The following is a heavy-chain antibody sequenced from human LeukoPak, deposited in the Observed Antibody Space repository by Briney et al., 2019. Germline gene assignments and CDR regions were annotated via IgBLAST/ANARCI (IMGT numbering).Heavy chain of an antibody. V-gene: IGHV3-21*01. CDR3: ASLGWFGESPLFDP. D-gene: IGHD3-10*01. J-gene: IGHJ5*02. CDR1: GFTFSSYS. CDR2: ISSSSSYI. Sequence: GGSLRLSCAASGFTFSSYSMNWVRQAPGKGLEWVSSISSSSSYIYYADSVKGRFTISRDNAKNSLYLQMNSLRAEDTAVYYCASLGWFGESPLFDPWGQGTLVTVSS.